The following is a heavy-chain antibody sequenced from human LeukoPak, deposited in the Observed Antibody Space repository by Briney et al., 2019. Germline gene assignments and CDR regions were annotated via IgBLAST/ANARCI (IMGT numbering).Heavy chain of an antibody. D-gene: IGHD3-22*01. J-gene: IGHJ4*02. V-gene: IGHV1-69*13. CDR2: IIPIFGTA. CDR1: GGTFSSYA. CDR3: ARGAAATRKYYYDSRAGFDY. Sequence: GASVKVSCKASGGTFSSYAISWVRQAPGQGLEWMGGIIPIFGTANYAQKFQGRVTITADESTSTAYMDLSSLRSEDTAVYYCARGAAATRKYYYDSRAGFDYWGQGTLVTVSS.